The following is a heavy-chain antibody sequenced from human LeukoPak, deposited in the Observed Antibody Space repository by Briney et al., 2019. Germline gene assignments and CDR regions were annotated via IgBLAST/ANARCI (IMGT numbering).Heavy chain of an antibody. Sequence: GGSLRLSCAVSGFTFSSYAISWVRQAPGKGLEWVSDISGSGGSTYYADSVKGRFTISRDNSKNTLYLQMNSLRAEDTAVYYCAKYETGGDRSRAFGVVIGGYFDYWGQGTLVTVSS. CDR1: GFTFSSYA. CDR2: ISGSGGST. CDR3: AKYETGGDRSRAFGVVIGGYFDY. J-gene: IGHJ4*02. V-gene: IGHV3-23*01. D-gene: IGHD3-3*01.